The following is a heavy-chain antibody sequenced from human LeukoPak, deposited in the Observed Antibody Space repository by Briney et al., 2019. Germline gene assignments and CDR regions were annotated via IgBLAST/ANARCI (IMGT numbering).Heavy chain of an antibody. D-gene: IGHD2-15*01. CDR1: GNTVSDYA. V-gene: IGHV1-3*01. CDR2: IHVGNGNS. J-gene: IGHJ3*02. Sequence: GASVKVSCKASGNTVSDYASHWVRQAPGQRLEWLGWIHVGNGNSKYSRRFQGRITITRDAAANIAYMELSSLRSEDTAVYYCATVRDCSGVTCSYFLDPGSDSFDIWGQGTMVTVSS. CDR3: ATVRDCSGVTCSYFLDPGSDSFDI.